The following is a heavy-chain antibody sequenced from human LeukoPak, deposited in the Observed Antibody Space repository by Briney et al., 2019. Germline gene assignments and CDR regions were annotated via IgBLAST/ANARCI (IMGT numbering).Heavy chain of an antibody. CDR1: GFTFSSYW. CDR3: ARGKYQLLWGDY. Sequence: GGSLRLSCAASGFTFSSYWMHWVRQAPGKGLVWVPRINSDRSSTSYADSVKGRFTISRDNAKNTLYLQMNSLRAEDTAVYYCARGKYQLLWGDYWGQGTLVTVSS. CDR2: INSDRSST. J-gene: IGHJ4*02. V-gene: IGHV3-74*01. D-gene: IGHD2-2*01.